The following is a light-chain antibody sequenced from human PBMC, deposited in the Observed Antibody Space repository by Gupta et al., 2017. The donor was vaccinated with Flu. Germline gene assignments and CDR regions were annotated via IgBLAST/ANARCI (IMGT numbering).Light chain of an antibody. CDR3: QQRSNWPPPLT. J-gene: IGKJ4*01. V-gene: IGKV3-11*01. Sequence: AILSLSPVERATLSCRASQSVSSYLAWYQQKPGQAPRLLIYDASNRATGIPARFSGSGSGTDFTLTISSLEPEDFAVYYCQQRSNWPPPLTLGGGTKVEIK. CDR2: DAS. CDR1: QSVSSY.